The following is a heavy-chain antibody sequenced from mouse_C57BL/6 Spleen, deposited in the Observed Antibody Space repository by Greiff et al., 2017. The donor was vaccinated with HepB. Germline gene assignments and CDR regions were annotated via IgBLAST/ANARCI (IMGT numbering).Heavy chain of an antibody. D-gene: IGHD2-3*01. CDR3: ASRYDGYPRYFDV. Sequence: VQLQQPGAELVKPGASVKMSCKASGYTFTSYWITWVKQRPGQGLEWIGDIYPGSGSTNYNEKFKSKATLTVDTSSSTAYMQLSSLTSEDSAVYYCASRYDGYPRYFDVWGTGTTVTVSS. J-gene: IGHJ1*03. V-gene: IGHV1-55*01. CDR1: GYTFTSYW. CDR2: IYPGSGST.